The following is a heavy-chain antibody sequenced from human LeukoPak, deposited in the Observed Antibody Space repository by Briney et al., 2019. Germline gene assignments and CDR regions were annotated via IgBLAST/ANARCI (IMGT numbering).Heavy chain of an antibody. CDR1: GGSISSSSYY. Sequence: PSETLSLTCTVSGGSISSSSYYWGWIRQPPGKGLEWIGSTYYSGSTYYNPSLKSRVTISVDTSKNQFSLKLSSVTAADTAVYYCARRVRLLWFGRSIDYFDYWGQGTLVTVSP. J-gene: IGHJ4*02. D-gene: IGHD3-10*01. CDR2: TYYSGST. CDR3: ARRVRLLWFGRSIDYFDY. V-gene: IGHV4-39*01.